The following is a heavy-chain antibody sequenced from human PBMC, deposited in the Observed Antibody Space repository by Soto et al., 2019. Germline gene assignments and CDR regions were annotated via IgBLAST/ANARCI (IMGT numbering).Heavy chain of an antibody. CDR1: GGSISSYY. J-gene: IGHJ3*02. V-gene: IGHV4-59*01. D-gene: IGHD3-16*01. CDR3: ARDWNSRGGNDAFDI. Sequence: PSETLSLTCTVSGGSISSYYWSWIRQPPGNGLEWSVYIYYSGSTNYNPSLKSRVTISVDTSKNQFSLKLSSVTAADTAVYYCARDWNSRGGNDAFDIWGQGTMVTVSS. CDR2: IYYSGST.